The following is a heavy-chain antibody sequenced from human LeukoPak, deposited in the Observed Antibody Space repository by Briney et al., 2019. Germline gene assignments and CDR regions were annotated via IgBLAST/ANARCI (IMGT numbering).Heavy chain of an antibody. V-gene: IGHV1-46*01. CDR2: INPSGGST. CDR3: ARDGPLGSSWYAVPFDY. CDR1: GYTFTSYY. Sequence: ASVKLSCKASGYTFTSYYIHWVRQAPGQGLEWMGIINPSGGSTSYAQKFQGRVPMTRHTSTRTVYMELRSLRSEDTAVYYCARDGPLGSSWYAVPFDYWGQGTLVTVSS. J-gene: IGHJ4*02. D-gene: IGHD6-13*01.